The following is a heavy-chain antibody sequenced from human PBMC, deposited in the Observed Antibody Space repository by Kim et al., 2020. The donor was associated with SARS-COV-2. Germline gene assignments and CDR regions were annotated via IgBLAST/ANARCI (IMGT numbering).Heavy chain of an antibody. J-gene: IGHJ6*02. CDR1: GFTFDDYA. CDR2: ISGDGGST. CDR3: AKDLKTPYYDFWSGYYSWGSPKVLFGYGMDV. Sequence: GGSLRLSCAASGFTFDDYAMHWVRQAPGKGLEWVSLISGDGGSTYYADSVKGRFTISRDNSKNSLYLQMNSLRTEDTALYYCAKDLKTPYYDFWSGYYSWGSPKVLFGYGMDVWGQGTTVTVSS. D-gene: IGHD3-3*01. V-gene: IGHV3-43*02.